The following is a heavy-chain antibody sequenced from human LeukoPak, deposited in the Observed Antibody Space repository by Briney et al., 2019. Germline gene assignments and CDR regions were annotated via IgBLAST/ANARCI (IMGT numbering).Heavy chain of an antibody. CDR3: ARDLRAAAGRLFDY. D-gene: IGHD6-13*01. J-gene: IGHJ4*02. Sequence: PSETLSLTCTVSGYSISSGYYWGWIRQPPGKGLEWIGSIYHSGSTYYNPSLKSRVTISVDTSKNQFSLKLSSVTAADTAVYYCARDLRAAAGRLFDYWGQGTLVTVSS. V-gene: IGHV4-38-2*02. CDR1: GYSISSGYY. CDR2: IYHSGST.